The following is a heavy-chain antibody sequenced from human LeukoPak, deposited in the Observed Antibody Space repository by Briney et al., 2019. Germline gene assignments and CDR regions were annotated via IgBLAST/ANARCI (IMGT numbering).Heavy chain of an antibody. CDR3: ARHVEGVRLTTFLAY. J-gene: IGHJ4*02. Sequence: PSETLSLTCTVSGGFISRNSFYWGWIRQPPGKGLEWIGSIYYSGTTYYNPSLKSRVTISVDTSKNQFSLKLNSVTAADTAVYYCARHVEGVRLTTFLAYWRQGTLVTVSS. CDR2: IYYSGTT. V-gene: IGHV4-39*01. CDR1: GGFISRNSFY. D-gene: IGHD3-9*01.